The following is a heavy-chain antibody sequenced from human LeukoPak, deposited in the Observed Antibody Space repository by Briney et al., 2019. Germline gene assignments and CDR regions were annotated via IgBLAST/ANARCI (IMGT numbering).Heavy chain of an antibody. Sequence: GGSLRLSCAASGFTFSNYDMTWVRQAPGKGLEWVSTISVSGGSTDYEDSVKGRFTISRANSKNTLYLQMNSLRAEDTAVHFCAKKRIKVVGGACDYWGQGALVTVSS. J-gene: IGHJ4*02. CDR3: AKKRIKVVGGACDY. D-gene: IGHD6-19*01. V-gene: IGHV3-23*01. CDR1: GFTFSNYD. CDR2: ISVSGGST.